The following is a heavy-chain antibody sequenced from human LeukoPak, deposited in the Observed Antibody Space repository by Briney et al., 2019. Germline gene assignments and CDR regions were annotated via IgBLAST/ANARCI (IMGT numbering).Heavy chain of an antibody. Sequence: SQTLSLTCAISGDSVSSNSAAWTWIRQSPSRGLEWLGRTYYRSKWYNDYAVSVKSRITINPDTSKNQFSLQLNSVTPEDTAVYYCARDLIGYCSSTSCHPSFDYWGQGTLVTVSS. D-gene: IGHD2-2*01. J-gene: IGHJ4*02. CDR3: ARDLIGYCSSTSCHPSFDY. CDR1: GDSVSSNSAA. CDR2: TYYRSKWYN. V-gene: IGHV6-1*01.